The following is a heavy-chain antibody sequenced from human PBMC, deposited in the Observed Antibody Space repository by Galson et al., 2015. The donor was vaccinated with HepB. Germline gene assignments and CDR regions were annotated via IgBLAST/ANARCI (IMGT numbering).Heavy chain of an antibody. CDR3: ARAYFGVDCSYFGY. J-gene: IGHJ4*02. V-gene: IGHV6-1*01. CDR2: TYYRSKWYN. CDR1: GDSVSRHSAS. D-gene: IGHD2-21*01. Sequence: CAISGDSVSRHSASWNWIRQSPSRGLEWLGRTYYRSKWYNDYAVSVKSRISINRDTSKNQFSLQLNSVTPEDTAVYYCARAYFGVDCSYFGYWGQGTLVT.